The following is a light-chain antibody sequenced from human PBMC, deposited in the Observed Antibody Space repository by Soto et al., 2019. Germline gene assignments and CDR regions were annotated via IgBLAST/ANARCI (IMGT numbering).Light chain of an antibody. V-gene: IGLV2-14*01. J-gene: IGLJ1*01. CDR2: AVS. CDR1: SSDVGDYSY. Sequence: QSVLTQHASVSGSPPQSITIICIGSSSDVGDYSYVSRSKHHPGQAPQLLIYAVSNGPSGVSNRFSGSKSGNTASLTISGLQADDEGDYYCSSKTSSSSPVVFGTGTKVTVL. CDR3: SSKTSSSSPVV.